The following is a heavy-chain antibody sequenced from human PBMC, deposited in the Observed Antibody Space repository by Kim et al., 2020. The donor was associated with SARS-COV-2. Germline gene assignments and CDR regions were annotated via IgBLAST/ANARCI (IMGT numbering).Heavy chain of an antibody. CDR2: ISSSSSYT. CDR3: ARGLPSPAALYYDYVWGSYPPWFDP. CDR1: GFTFSDYY. J-gene: IGHJ5*02. D-gene: IGHD3-16*01. V-gene: IGHV3-11*06. Sequence: GGSLRLSCAASGFTFSDYYMSWIRQAPGKGLEWVSYISSSSSYTNYADSVKGRFTISRDNAKNSLYLQMNSLRAEDTAVYYCARGLPSPAALYYDYVWGSYPPWFDPWGQGTLVTVSS.